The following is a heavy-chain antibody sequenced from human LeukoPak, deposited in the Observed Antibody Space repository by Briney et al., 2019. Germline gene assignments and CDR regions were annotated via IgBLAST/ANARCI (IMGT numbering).Heavy chain of an antibody. D-gene: IGHD3-10*01. V-gene: IGHV3-66*01. CDR1: GFTVSSNY. CDR3: ARDLSLRWFGELLYDY. CDR2: IYSGGST. Sequence: GGSLRLSCAASGFTVSSNYMSWVRQAPGKGLEWVSVIYSGGSTYYADSVKGRFTISRDNAKNSLYLQMNSLRAEDTAVYYCARDLSLRWFGELLYDYWGQGTLVTVSS. J-gene: IGHJ4*02.